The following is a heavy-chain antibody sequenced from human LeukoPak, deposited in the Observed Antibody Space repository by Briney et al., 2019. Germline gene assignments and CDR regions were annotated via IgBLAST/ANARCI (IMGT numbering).Heavy chain of an antibody. D-gene: IGHD5-24*01. V-gene: IGHV3-21*01. CDR3: ARHMERWRQFTHSLDY. CDR2: ISGSSSYI. Sequence: GGSLRLSCAASGFTFSSYGMSWVRQAPGKGLEWVSTISGSSSYIYYADSVKGRFTISRDNAEKSLYLQMNSLRAEDTAVYYCARHMERWRQFTHSLDYWGQGTLVTVSS. J-gene: IGHJ4*02. CDR1: GFTFSSYG.